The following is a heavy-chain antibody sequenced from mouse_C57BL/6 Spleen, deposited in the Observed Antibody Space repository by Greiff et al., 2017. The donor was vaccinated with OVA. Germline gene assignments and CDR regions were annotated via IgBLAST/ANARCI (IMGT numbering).Heavy chain of an antibody. J-gene: IGHJ4*01. Sequence: VQLQQSGPGLVQPSQSLSITCTVSGFSLTSYGVHWVRQSPGKGLEWLGVIWSGGSTDYNAAFISRLGISKDNSKSQVFFKMNSLQADDKAIDFCSGITTVVATPMDYWGQGTSVTVSS. CDR1: GFSLTSYG. CDR2: IWSGGST. V-gene: IGHV2-2*01. CDR3: SGITTVVATPMDY. D-gene: IGHD1-1*01.